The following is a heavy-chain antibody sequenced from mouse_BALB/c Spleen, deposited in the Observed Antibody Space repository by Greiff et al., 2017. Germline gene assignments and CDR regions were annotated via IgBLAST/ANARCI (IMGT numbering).Heavy chain of an antibody. Sequence: VQLQQSGTVLARPGASVKMSCKASGYSFTSYWMHWVKQRPGQGLEWIGAIYPGNSDTSYNQKFKGKAKLTAVTSASTAYMELSSLTNEDSAVYYCTRGEVRRLWYFDVWGAGTTVTVSS. CDR2: IYPGNSDT. V-gene: IGHV1-5*01. CDR3: TRGEVRRLWYFDV. CDR1: GYSFTSYW. D-gene: IGHD2-14*01. J-gene: IGHJ1*01.